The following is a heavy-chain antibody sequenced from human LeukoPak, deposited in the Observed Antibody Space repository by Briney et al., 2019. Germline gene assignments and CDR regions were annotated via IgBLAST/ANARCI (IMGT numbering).Heavy chain of an antibody. CDR3: AILGTGSS. J-gene: IGHJ5*02. Sequence: PSETLSLTCTVSGGSISSSTYYWGWIRQPPGRGLEWIGTIYYRGSTYYNPSLKSRVTISVDTSNSQFSLRLSSVTAADTAVYYCAILGTGSSWGQGTLVTVSS. V-gene: IGHV4-39*01. CDR2: IYYRGST. D-gene: IGHD3-10*01. CDR1: GGSISSSTYY.